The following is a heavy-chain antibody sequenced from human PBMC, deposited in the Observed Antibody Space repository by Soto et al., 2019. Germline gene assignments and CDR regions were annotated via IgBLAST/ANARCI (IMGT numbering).Heavy chain of an antibody. D-gene: IGHD3-16*01. J-gene: IGHJ4*02. CDR2: MNPNSGNT. V-gene: IGHV1-8*01. CDR3: GRGWGVGADYFDY. CDR1: GYTFTSYD. Sequence: QVQLVQSGAEVKKPGASVKVSCKASGYTFTSYDINWVRQATGQGLEWMGWMNPNSGNTGYAQKFQGRVTMTRTTSISTAYMELTTLRSEDTTVYYGGRGWGVGADYFDYWGQGTLVTVSS.